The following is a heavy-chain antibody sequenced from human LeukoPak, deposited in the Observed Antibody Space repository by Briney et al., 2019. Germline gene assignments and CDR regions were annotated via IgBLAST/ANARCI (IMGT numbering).Heavy chain of an antibody. Sequence: GGSLRLSCAASGFTFSSYEMNWVRQAPGKGLEWVSYISSSGSTIYYADSVKGRFTISRDNSKNTLYLQMNSLRAEDTAVYYCAKDPNYYGSGSYYKNHFDYWGQGTLVTVSS. CDR3: AKDPNYYGSGSYYKNHFDY. V-gene: IGHV3-48*03. CDR1: GFTFSSYE. CDR2: ISSSGSTI. D-gene: IGHD3-10*01. J-gene: IGHJ4*02.